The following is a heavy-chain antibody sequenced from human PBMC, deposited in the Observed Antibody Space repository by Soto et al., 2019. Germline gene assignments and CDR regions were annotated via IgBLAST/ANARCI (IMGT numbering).Heavy chain of an antibody. CDR2: INQDGSEK. J-gene: IGHJ4*02. CDR3: SGGVGDAF. V-gene: IGHV3-7*04. D-gene: IGHD1-26*01. CDR1: ESTVSRDW. Sequence: EVHLVESGGGLVQTGGSLRLSCAIFESTVSRDWMNWVRQAPGKGLEWVAHINQDGSEKYYVDSVKGRFTISRDNAKESLYLQINSLRPADTVMYYCSGGVGDAFWGQGTLVTVSS.